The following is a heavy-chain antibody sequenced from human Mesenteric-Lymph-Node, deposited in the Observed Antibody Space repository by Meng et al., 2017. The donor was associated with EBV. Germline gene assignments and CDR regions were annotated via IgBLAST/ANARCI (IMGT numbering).Heavy chain of an antibody. D-gene: IGHD4-17*01. V-gene: IGHV4-30-2*06. CDR3: AGGDYVNQFNY. J-gene: IGHJ4*02. CDR1: GGSVNSGGYS. Sequence: LLQGPAHGLVKSSKTPSLPCTVSGGSVNSGGYSWSWIRQSPEKGLEWIGYVHHSGLTYYNPSLETRVIISLERSKNQFSLKLTSVTAADTAVYYCAGGDYVNQFNYWGQGTLVTVSS. CDR2: VHHSGLT.